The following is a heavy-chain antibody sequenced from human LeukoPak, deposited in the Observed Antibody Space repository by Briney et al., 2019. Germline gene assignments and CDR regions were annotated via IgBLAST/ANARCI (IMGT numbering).Heavy chain of an antibody. D-gene: IGHD3-3*01. CDR1: GYSISSGYY. V-gene: IGHV4-38-2*02. CDR2: IYHSGNT. J-gene: IGHJ3*02. Sequence: SETLSLTCTVSGYSISSGYYWGWIRQPPGKGLERIGNIYHSGNTYYSPSLKSRVTISVDTSKNQFSLKLSSVTAADTAAYYCAREEARITIFGVVMPDDAFDIWGQGTMVTVSS. CDR3: AREEARITIFGVVMPDDAFDI.